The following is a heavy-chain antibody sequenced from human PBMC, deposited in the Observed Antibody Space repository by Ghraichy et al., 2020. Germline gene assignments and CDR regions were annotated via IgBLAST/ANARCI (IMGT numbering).Heavy chain of an antibody. CDR3: ARGRRGGCSGGSCSTWYYGMDV. Sequence: GGSLRLSCAASGFTFSSYAMHWVRQAPGKGLEWVAVISYDGSNKYYADSVKGRFTISRDNSKNTLYLQMNSLRGEDTAVYYCARGRRGGCSGGSCSTWYYGMDVWGQGTTVTVSS. J-gene: IGHJ6*02. V-gene: IGHV3-30*04. CDR1: GFTFSSYA. CDR2: ISYDGSNK. D-gene: IGHD2-15*01.